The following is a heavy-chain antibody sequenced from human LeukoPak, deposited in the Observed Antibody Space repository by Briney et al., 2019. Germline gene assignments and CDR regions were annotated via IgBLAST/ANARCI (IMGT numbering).Heavy chain of an antibody. V-gene: IGHV1-2*02. J-gene: IGHJ4*02. D-gene: IGHD6-13*01. CDR2: INPNSGGT. Sequence: ASVKVSCKASGYTXTGYYMHRVRQAPGQGLEWMVWINPNSGGTDYAQKFQGRVTMTRDTSISTAYMELSRLRSDDTAIYYCVPTAAAPRTYYFDYWGQGTLVTVSS. CDR3: VPTAAAPRTYYFDY. CDR1: GYTXTGYY.